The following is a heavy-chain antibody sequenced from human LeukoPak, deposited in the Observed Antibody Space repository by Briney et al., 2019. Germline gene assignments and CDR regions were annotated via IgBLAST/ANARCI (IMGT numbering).Heavy chain of an antibody. V-gene: IGHV3-21*01. CDR3: ARFAVTTGHYFDY. CDR2: ISSSSSYI. Sequence: PGGSLRLSCAASGFTFSSYSMNWVRQAPGKGLEWVSSISSSSSYIYYADSVKGRFTISRDNAKNSLYLQMNSLRAEDTAVYYCARFAVTTGHYFDYWGQGTLVTVSS. D-gene: IGHD4-17*01. J-gene: IGHJ4*02. CDR1: GFTFSSYS.